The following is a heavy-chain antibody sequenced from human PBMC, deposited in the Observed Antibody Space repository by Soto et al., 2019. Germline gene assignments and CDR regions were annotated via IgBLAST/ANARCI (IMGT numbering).Heavy chain of an antibody. V-gene: IGHV1-2*02. Sequence: ASVKVSFKASGYTFTGYYMHWVRQAPVQGLEWMGWINPNSGGTNYAQKFQGRVTMTRDTSISTAYMELSRLRSDDTAVYYCARDPGLRWLQFSLDSWGQGTLVTVSS. J-gene: IGHJ4*02. CDR1: GYTFTGYY. CDR3: ARDPGLRWLQFSLDS. CDR2: INPNSGGT. D-gene: IGHD5-12*01.